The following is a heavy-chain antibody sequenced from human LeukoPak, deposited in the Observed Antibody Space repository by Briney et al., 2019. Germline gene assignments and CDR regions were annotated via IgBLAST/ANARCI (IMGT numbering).Heavy chain of an antibody. CDR2: ISAYNGNT. J-gene: IGHJ6*03. D-gene: IGHD6-19*01. V-gene: IGHV1-18*01. CDR3: ARGGRQWLVNYYYYYMDV. Sequence: ASVKVSCKASGYTFTSYGISWVRQAPGQGLEWMGWISAYNGNTNYAQKLQGRVTMTTDTSTSTAYMELRSLRSDDTAVYYCARGGRQWLVNYYYYYMDVWGKGTTVTVSS. CDR1: GYTFTSYG.